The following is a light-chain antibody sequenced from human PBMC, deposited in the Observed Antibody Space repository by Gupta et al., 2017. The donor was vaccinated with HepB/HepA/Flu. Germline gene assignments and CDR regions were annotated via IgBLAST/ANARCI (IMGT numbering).Light chain of an antibody. CDR3: QQRSNWPPKYT. CDR1: QSVSSY. Sequence: EIVLTQSPATLSLSPGERATLSCRASQSVSSYLAWYQQKPGQAPRLLIYDASNRATGITARCSGSGSGTDFXLTISSXEPEDFAVYYCQQRSNWPPKYTFGXGTKLEIK. CDR2: DAS. J-gene: IGKJ2*01. V-gene: IGKV3-11*01.